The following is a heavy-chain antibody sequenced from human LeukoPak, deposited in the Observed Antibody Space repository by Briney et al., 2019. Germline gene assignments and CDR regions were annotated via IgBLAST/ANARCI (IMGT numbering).Heavy chain of an antibody. CDR1: GFTFSSYG. J-gene: IGHJ3*02. D-gene: IGHD2-2*01. V-gene: IGHV3-33*01. Sequence: GGSLRLSCAASGFTFSSYGMHWVRQAPGKGLEWVAVIWYDGSNKYYADSVKGRFTMSRDNSKNTLYLQMNSLRAEDTAVYYCARGREYCSSTSCRDAFDIWGLGTMVTVSS. CDR3: ARGREYCSSTSCRDAFDI. CDR2: IWYDGSNK.